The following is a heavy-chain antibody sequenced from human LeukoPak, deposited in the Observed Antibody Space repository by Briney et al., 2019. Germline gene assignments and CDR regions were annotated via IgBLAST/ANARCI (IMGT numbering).Heavy chain of an antibody. Sequence: GGSLRLSCTASGFTFGDYAMSWVRQAPGKGLEWVGFIRSKTYGGTTEYAASVKGRLTISRDDSKNSLYLQMNSLKTEDTAVYYCARGENYGYVGFDYWGQGTLVTVSS. CDR1: GFTFGDYA. V-gene: IGHV3-49*04. CDR3: ARGENYGYVGFDY. CDR2: IRSKTYGGTT. D-gene: IGHD5-18*01. J-gene: IGHJ4*01.